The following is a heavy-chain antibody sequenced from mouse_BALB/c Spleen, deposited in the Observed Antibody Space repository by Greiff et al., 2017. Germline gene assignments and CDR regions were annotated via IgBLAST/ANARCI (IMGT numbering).Heavy chain of an antibody. CDR2: IRLKSNNYAT. Sequence: DVQLVESGGGLVQPGGSMKLSCVASGFTFSNYWMNWVRQSPEKGLEWVAEIRLKSNNYATHYAESVKGRFTISRDDSKSSVYLQMNNLRAEDTGIYYCTRDYYGYDYFDYWGQGTTLTVSS. J-gene: IGHJ2*01. CDR1: GFTFSNYW. V-gene: IGHV6-6*02. CDR3: TRDYYGYDYFDY. D-gene: IGHD1-2*01.